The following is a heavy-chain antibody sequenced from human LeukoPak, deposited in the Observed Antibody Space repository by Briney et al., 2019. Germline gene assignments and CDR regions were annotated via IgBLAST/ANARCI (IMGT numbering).Heavy chain of an antibody. J-gene: IGHJ4*02. Sequence: GGSLRLSCAASGFTFSSYAMSWVRQAPGKGLEWVSVISGSDGSTYYADSVKGRSTITRDNSKNTLYLQMNSLRAEDTAVYYCAKADSYGGNSQLFDYWGQGTLVTVSS. CDR3: AKADSYGGNSQLFDY. CDR2: ISGSDGST. D-gene: IGHD2-21*01. V-gene: IGHV3-23*01. CDR1: GFTFSSYA.